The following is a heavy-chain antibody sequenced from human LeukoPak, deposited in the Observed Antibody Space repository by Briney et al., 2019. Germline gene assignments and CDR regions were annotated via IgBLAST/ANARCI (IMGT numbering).Heavy chain of an antibody. Sequence: GGSLRLSCVASGVTLSNYAMSWARQAPGKGLEWVSGISSSGSGGNTYYADSVKGRFTISRDNAKNSLYLQMNSLRAEDTAVYYCARDFRYYYDSSGFDYWGQGTLVTVSS. J-gene: IGHJ4*02. CDR1: GVTLSNYA. V-gene: IGHV3-21*01. D-gene: IGHD3-22*01. CDR3: ARDFRYYYDSSGFDY. CDR2: ISSSGSGGNT.